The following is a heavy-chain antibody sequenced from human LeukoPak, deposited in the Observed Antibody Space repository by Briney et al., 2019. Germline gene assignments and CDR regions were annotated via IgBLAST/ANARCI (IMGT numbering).Heavy chain of an antibody. J-gene: IGHJ4*02. CDR2: INPNSGNT. CDR1: GYTFTSYD. V-gene: IGHV1-8*01. Sequence: ASVKVSCKTSGYTFTSYDINCVRQATGQGLEWMGWINPNSGNTGYAQKFQGRVTMTRNTSISTAYMELSSLRSEDTAVYYCARGGGYCSGGYPNCGHDYWGQGTLVTVSS. CDR3: ARGGGYCSGGYPNCGHDY. D-gene: IGHD2-15*01.